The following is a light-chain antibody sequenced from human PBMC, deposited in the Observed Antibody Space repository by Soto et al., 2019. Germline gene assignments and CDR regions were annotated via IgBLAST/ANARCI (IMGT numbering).Light chain of an antibody. J-gene: IGKJ5*01. CDR3: QQANTFPIT. CDR2: DAS. Sequence: DIQMTQSPSSVSASVGDRVTITCRASQGISSWSAWYQQKPGKDPKILISDASSLQSGVTSRFSGSGSGTELPLTSSSGQLEDFATCYCQQANTFPITFGQGTRLEIK. CDR1: QGISSW. V-gene: IGKV1-12*01.